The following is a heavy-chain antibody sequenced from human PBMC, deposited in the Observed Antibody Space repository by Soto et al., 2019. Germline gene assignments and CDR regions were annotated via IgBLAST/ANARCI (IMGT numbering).Heavy chain of an antibody. Sequence: EVQVVESGGGLVQPGGSLRLSCAASGFIFNTYWMHWVRQAPGKGLVWIARINSDGSIADYADSVRGRITISRDNTKNTVYLQMNSLRVEDTAVYYCARAKASVTSALDPWGQGTLVTVSA. CDR1: GFIFNTYW. CDR3: ARAKASVTSALDP. CDR2: INSDGSIA. V-gene: IGHV3-74*01. J-gene: IGHJ5*02. D-gene: IGHD4-17*01.